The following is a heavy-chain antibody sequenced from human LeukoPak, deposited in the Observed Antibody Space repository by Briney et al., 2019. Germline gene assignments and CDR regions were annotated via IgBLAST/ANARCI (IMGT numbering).Heavy chain of an antibody. D-gene: IGHD3-10*01. Sequence: ASVEVFCKASGYTFTGYYMHGVRQAPGQGLEGMGCINPNSGGTNYAQKLQGRVTMSRDTYISTAYMELSRLRSDDTAVYYCARERKYYGSGSYYLFYWGQGTLVTVSS. CDR3: ARERKYYGSGSYYLFY. CDR1: GYTFTGYY. CDR2: INPNSGGT. V-gene: IGHV1-2*02. J-gene: IGHJ4*02.